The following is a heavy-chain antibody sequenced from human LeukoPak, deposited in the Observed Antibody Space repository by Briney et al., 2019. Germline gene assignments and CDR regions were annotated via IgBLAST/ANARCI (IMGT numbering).Heavy chain of an antibody. CDR2: ISGSGGSI. J-gene: IGHJ4*02. CDR3: AICHGNSDGEYVY. CDR1: GFTLISYA. V-gene: IGHV3-23*01. Sequence: GGSLRLSCAASGFTLISYAMRWVRQAPGKGLEWVSAISGSGGSIYYADSVKGRFTISRDNSKNTLYLQMNSLRAEDTAVYYSAICHGNSDGEYVYWGQGTLVTVSS. D-gene: IGHD5-18*01.